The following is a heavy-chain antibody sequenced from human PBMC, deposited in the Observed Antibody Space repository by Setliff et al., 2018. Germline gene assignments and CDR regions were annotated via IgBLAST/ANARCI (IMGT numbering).Heavy chain of an antibody. D-gene: IGHD1-1*01. CDR1: GFTFSTYN. Sequence: PGGFLRLSCAASGFTFSTYNMNWVRQAPGKGLEWVSYISFSSSTIYYADSVKGRFTISRDNAKNSLYLQMNSLRAEDTAVYYCARDHGELGQERRTHFFRHWGQGTLVTVSS. J-gene: IGHJ1*01. V-gene: IGHV3-48*01. CDR3: ARDHGELGQERRTHFFRH. CDR2: ISFSSSTI.